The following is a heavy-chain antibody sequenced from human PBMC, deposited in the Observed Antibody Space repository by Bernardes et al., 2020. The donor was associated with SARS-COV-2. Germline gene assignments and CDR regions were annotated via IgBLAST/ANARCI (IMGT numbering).Heavy chain of an antibody. V-gene: IGHV4-4*02. Sequence: SETLSLTCGVSGDSISSPSWWNWVRQPPGKGLEWIAEVSHTGTINYNPSLMSRLTISMDKSRNRFSLKLRSVTAADTAIYYCARLVTSITPKMDVWGQGTTVSVSS. D-gene: IGHD4-4*01. CDR1: GDSISSPSW. CDR2: VSHTGTI. CDR3: ARLVTSITPKMDV. J-gene: IGHJ6*02.